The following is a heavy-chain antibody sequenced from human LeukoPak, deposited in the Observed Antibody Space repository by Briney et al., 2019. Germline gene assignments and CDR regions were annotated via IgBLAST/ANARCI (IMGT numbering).Heavy chain of an antibody. CDR2: ISYDGSNK. V-gene: IGHV3-30*18. J-gene: IGHJ4*02. Sequence: PGGSLRLSRAASGFTFSSYGMHWVRQAPGKGLEWVAVISYDGSNKYYADSVKGRFTISRDNSKNTLYLQMNSLRAEDTAVYYCAKTMTTVTTYLDYWGQGTLVTVSS. CDR1: GFTFSSYG. D-gene: IGHD4-17*01. CDR3: AKTMTTVTTYLDY.